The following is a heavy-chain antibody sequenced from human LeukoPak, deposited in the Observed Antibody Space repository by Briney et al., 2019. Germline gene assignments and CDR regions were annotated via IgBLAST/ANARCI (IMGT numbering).Heavy chain of an antibody. CDR3: ARHMPRAVSGNSWFDP. V-gene: IGHV1-8*01. J-gene: IGHJ5*02. CDR2: MNPNSGNT. Sequence: ASVKVSCKASGYTFKNYDINWVRQVNGQGLEWMGWMNPNSGNTGYAQKFQGRVTMTRNTAISTAYMELTSLRSEDTAVYYCARHMPRAVSGNSWFDPWGKGTLVTVAS. D-gene: IGHD3-10*01. CDR1: GYTFKNYD.